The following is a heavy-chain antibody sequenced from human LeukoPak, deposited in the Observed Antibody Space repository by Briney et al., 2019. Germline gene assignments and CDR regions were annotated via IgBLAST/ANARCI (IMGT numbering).Heavy chain of an antibody. V-gene: IGHV4-39*01. CDR2: ISYSGST. CDR1: GGSIDSTNF. D-gene: IGHD1-26*01. Sequence: SGTLSLTCGVSGGSIDSTNFWSWVRQPPGKGLEWIGSISYSGSTYYNPSLKSRVTISVDTSKNQFSLKLSSVTAADTAVYYCARLTPYSGSPLGDYWGQGTLVTVSS. J-gene: IGHJ4*02. CDR3: ARLTPYSGSPLGDY.